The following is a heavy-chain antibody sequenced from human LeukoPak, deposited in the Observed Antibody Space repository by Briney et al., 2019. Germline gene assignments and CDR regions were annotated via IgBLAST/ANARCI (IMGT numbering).Heavy chain of an antibody. V-gene: IGHV1-24*01. D-gene: IGHD3-9*01. CDR1: GYTLTELS. CDR3: ATDSRARSNRLYDILTGYYNVRLDY. Sequence: ASVKVSCKASGYTLTELSMHWVRQAPGKGLEWMGGFDPEDGETIYAQKFQGRVTMTEDTSTDTAYMELSSLRSEDTAVYYCATDSRARSNRLYDILTGYYNVRLDYWGQGTLVTVSS. CDR2: FDPEDGET. J-gene: IGHJ4*02.